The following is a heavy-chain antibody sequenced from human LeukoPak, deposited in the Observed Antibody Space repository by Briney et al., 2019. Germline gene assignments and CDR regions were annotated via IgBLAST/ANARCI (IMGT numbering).Heavy chain of an antibody. CDR1: GFTFSDDY. Sequence: GGSLRLSCAASGFTFSDDYMSWVRQAPGKGLEWVANIKQDGSEKYYVDSVKGRFTISRDNAKNSLYLQMNSLRAEDTAVYYCARDLYRIVVVPHYFDYWGQGTLVTVSS. CDR3: ARDLYRIVVVPHYFDY. D-gene: IGHD3-22*01. CDR2: IKQDGSEK. J-gene: IGHJ4*02. V-gene: IGHV3-7*01.